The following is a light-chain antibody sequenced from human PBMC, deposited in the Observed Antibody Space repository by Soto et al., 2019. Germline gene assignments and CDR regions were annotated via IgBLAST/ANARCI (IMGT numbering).Light chain of an antibody. J-gene: IGKJ2*01. CDR1: QSVRSSF. V-gene: IGKV3-20*01. CDR2: DVS. CDR3: QQYEDSVLYT. Sequence: EIVLTQSPGTLSLSPGERATLSCRASQSVRSSFFAWYQQKPGQAPRLLIYDVSIRATGTPDRFSGNGSGTDFTLTINRLEPEDFAMYYCQQYEDSVLYTFGQGTKLEI.